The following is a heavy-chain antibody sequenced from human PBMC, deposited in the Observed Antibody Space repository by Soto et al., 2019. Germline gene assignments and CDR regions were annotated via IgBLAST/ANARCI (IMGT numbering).Heavy chain of an antibody. J-gene: IGHJ6*02. D-gene: IGHD1-7*01. CDR1: GYTFPNYW. V-gene: IGHV5-51*01. CDR2: ISPADSDA. CDR3: ARRPRLNYAGYDGFDV. Sequence: PGESLKISCQGSGYTFPNYWIGWVRQRPGKGLEWMGAISPADSDARYSPSFQGQVTMSVDKSISTAYLQWNSLRASDTAIYYCARRPRLNYAGYDGFDVWGQGTSVTVS.